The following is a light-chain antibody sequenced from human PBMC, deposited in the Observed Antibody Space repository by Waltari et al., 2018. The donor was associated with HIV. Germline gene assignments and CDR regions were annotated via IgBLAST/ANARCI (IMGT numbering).Light chain of an antibody. V-gene: IGKV1-16*02. CDR1: QAISNY. CDR3: QQYNSYPWT. CDR2: AAS. Sequence: DIQMTQSPSSLSASVGDRVTIACRASQAISNYLAWFQQKAGKAPKSLIYAASRLQSGIPSKFNGSGSGAEYTLTISSLQPEDVATYFCQQYNSYPWTFGQGTKVELK. J-gene: IGKJ1*01.